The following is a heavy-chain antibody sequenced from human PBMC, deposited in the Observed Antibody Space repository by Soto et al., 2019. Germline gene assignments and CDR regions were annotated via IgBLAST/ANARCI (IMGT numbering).Heavy chain of an antibody. V-gene: IGHV1-18*01. Sequence: ASVKVSCKAAGYTFTSHGISWVRQAPGQGLEWTGWISTFHGSINYAQKFQGRVTMTTDTSTSTAYMELRSLRSDDTAVYYCARFYSSGWPRGYFDYWGQGTPVTVSS. CDR3: ARFYSSGWPRGYFDY. D-gene: IGHD6-19*01. CDR2: ISTFHGSI. J-gene: IGHJ4*02. CDR1: GYTFTSHG.